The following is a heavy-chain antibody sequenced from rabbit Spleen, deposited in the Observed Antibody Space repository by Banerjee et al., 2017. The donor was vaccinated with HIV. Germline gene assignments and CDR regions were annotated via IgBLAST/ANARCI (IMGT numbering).Heavy chain of an antibody. D-gene: IGHD8-1*01. CDR2: IDTGSSGFT. CDR1: GVSFTSNYY. Sequence: QSLEESGGDLVKPGASLTLTCTASGVSFTSNYYMCWVRQAPGKGLEWIACIDTGSSGFTYFASWAKGRFTISKTSSTTVTLQVTSLTVADTAIYFCARDTGSSFSTYGMDLWGPGTLVTVS. V-gene: IGHV1S40*01. CDR3: ARDTGSSFSTYGMDL. J-gene: IGHJ6*01.